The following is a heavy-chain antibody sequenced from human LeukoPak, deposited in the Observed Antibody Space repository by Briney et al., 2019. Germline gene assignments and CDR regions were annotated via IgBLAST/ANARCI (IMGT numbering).Heavy chain of an antibody. J-gene: IGHJ4*02. D-gene: IGHD6-13*01. CDR3: AKGRYSSNWYYFDY. CDR2: ISGSGGST. Sequence: GGSLRLSCAASGFTFSCYAMSWVRQAPGKGLEWVSGISGSGGSTYYVDSVKGRFTISRDNSRSTLYLQMNSLRAEDTAVYYCAKGRYSSNWYYFDYWGQGTLVTVSS. CDR1: GFTFSCYA. V-gene: IGHV3-23*01.